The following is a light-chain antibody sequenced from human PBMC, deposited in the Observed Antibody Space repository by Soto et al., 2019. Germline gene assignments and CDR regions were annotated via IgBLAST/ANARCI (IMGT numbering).Light chain of an antibody. J-gene: IGKJ3*01. V-gene: IGKV1-39*01. CDR3: QQSYSTPLFT. CDR2: AAS. Sequence: DVPMTQSPSSLSASVGDRVTITCRASQSISSYLNWYQQKPGKAPKLLIYAASSLQSGVPSRFSGSGSGTDFTLPISSLQPEDFATYYCQQSYSTPLFTFGPGTKVDIK. CDR1: QSISSY.